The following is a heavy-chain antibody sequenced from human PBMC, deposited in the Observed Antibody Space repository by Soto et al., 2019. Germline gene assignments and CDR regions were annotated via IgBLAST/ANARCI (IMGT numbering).Heavy chain of an antibody. CDR1: GGSISSSSYY. CDR2: IYYSGST. D-gene: IGHD2-2*01. CDR3: ATIVVVPAAMVYYYYYMDV. V-gene: IGHV4-39*01. J-gene: IGHJ6*03. Sequence: SETLSLTCTVSGGSISSSSYYWGWIRQPPGKGLEWIGSIYYSGSTYYNPSLKSRVTISVDTSKNQFSLKLSSVTAADTAVYYCATIVVVPAAMVYYYYYMDVWGKGTTVTVSS.